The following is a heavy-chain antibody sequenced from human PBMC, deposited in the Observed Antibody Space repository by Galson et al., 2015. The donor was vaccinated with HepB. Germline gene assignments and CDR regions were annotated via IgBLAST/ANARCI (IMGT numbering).Heavy chain of an antibody. J-gene: IGHJ1*01. CDR2: ISSSSSTI. CDR3: ARGVEAAAHYFQH. V-gene: IGHV3-48*02. CDR1: GFTFSTYS. Sequence: SLRLSCAASGFTFSTYSMNWVRQAPGKGLEWVSYISSSSSTIYYADSVKGRFTISRDNAKNSLYLQMNSLRDEDTAVYYCARGVEAAAHYFQHWGQGTLVTVSS. D-gene: IGHD6-13*01.